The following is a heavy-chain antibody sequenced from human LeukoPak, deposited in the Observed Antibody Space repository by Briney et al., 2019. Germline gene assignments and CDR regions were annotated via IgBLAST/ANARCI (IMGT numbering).Heavy chain of an antibody. CDR1: GYTFTNYA. D-gene: IGHD4-17*01. CDR2: INTNTGNP. CDR3: ASNDYGDPFDY. Sequence: ASVKVSCKASGYTFTNYAMHWVRQAPGQGFEWMGWINTNTGNPTYAQGFTGRFVFSLDTSVSTAYLQISSLKAEDTAVYYCASNDYGDPFDYWGQGTLVTVSS. V-gene: IGHV7-4-1*02. J-gene: IGHJ4*02.